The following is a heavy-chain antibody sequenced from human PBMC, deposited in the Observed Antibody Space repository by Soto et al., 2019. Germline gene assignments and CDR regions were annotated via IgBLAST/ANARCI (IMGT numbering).Heavy chain of an antibody. CDR3: ARHYAVVLYHFDY. J-gene: IGHJ4*02. CDR2: IYYSGST. CDR1: GGSVISSGNY. V-gene: IGHV4-39*01. Sequence: LEILSLTCTVSGGSVISSGNYWGWIRQPPGKGLEWIGSIYYSGSTYYNPSLKSRVTTSVDTSKNQFSLKLSSVTAADTAVYYCARHYAVVLYHFDYWGLGTLVTVSS. D-gene: IGHD2-15*01.